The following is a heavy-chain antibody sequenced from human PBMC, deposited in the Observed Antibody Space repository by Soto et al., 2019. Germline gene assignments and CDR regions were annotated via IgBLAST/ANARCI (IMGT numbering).Heavy chain of an antibody. CDR1: GFTFVTHW. J-gene: IGHJ4*02. CDR2: INGDASEK. Sequence: EVQLVESGGDLVHPGGSVRLSCVASGFTFVTHWMSWVRQAPGKGLEWVANINGDASEKYYADSVKGRFTISRDNAKNSLYLQMNSLSVEDTAVYYCAKDVRWGQGTLITVSS. CDR3: AKDVR. V-gene: IGHV3-7*05.